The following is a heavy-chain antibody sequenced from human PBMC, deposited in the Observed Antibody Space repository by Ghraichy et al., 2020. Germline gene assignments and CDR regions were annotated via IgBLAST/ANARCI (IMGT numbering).Heavy chain of an antibody. CDR1: GGSMGNFY. V-gene: IGHV4-4*07. Sequence: SLTCTVSGGSMGNFYWGWIRQPAGKGLEWIGRINTSGTTNYNPSLKSRVTMAVDTSKNQFSLRLSSVTAADTAVYYCARVRVSATRGAFDIWGQGTIVTVS. CDR2: INTSGTT. J-gene: IGHJ3*02. CDR3: ARVRVSATRGAFDI. D-gene: IGHD1-26*01.